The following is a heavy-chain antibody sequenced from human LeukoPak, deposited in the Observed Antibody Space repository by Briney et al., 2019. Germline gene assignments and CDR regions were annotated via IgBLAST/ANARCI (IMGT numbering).Heavy chain of an antibody. CDR1: GFTFSSYW. CDR3: ARVPARGTTVTTSFDY. Sequence: GGSLRLSCAASGFTFSSYWMTWVRQAPGMGPECVANINQDGSEKNYVDSVRGRFTISRDNARNSLYLQLNSLRAEDTAVYYCARVPARGTTVTTSFDYWGQGTLVTVSS. V-gene: IGHV3-7*01. CDR2: INQDGSEK. J-gene: IGHJ4*02. D-gene: IGHD4-11*01.